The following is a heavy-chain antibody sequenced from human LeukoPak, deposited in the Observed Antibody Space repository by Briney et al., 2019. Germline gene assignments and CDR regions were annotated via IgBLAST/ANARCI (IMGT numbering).Heavy chain of an antibody. CDR2: TKQVGSDK. CDR1: GPTLSNYW. V-gene: IGHV3-7*01. Sequence: GGSLRLSCAASGPTLSNYWTSWVRQSPGKGLEWEANTKQVGSDKSYLDSVKGRSTISRDSAKNSTYLQMNSLRTEEPSVYYCARERTSLFDYWGQGSLVTVSS. D-gene: IGHD1-7*01. CDR3: ARERTSLFDY. J-gene: IGHJ4*02.